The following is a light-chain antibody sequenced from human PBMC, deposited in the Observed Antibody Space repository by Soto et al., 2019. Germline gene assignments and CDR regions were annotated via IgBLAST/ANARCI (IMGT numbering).Light chain of an antibody. V-gene: IGKV3-11*01. Sequence: DIVLTQSPATLSLSPGERATLSCRASQSISNYLAWYQHKPGQAPRLLIYDASNRATGVPARFSGSGAGTDFTLIISSLEPEDFAIYYCQHHSNCPRLTVGGGTKVENK. J-gene: IGKJ4*01. CDR2: DAS. CDR3: QHHSNCPRLT. CDR1: QSISNY.